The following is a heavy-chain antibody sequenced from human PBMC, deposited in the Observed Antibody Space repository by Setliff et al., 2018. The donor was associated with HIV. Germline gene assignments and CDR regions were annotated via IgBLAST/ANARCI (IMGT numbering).Heavy chain of an antibody. V-gene: IGHV3-43*01. CDR3: AKDLGRSWSPFDY. CDR2: IRWDGGIT. CDR1: GFTFNDYT. D-gene: IGHD6-13*01. Sequence: GGSLRLSCAASGFTFNDYTMHWVRQAPGKGLEWVSLIRWDGGITYYADSVKGRFTISRDNSKNSLYLQMNSLRVEDTALYYCAKDLGRSWSPFDYWGQGTLVTVSS. J-gene: IGHJ4*02.